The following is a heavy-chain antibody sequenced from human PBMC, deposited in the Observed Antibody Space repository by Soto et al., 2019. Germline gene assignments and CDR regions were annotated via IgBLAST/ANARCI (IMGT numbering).Heavy chain of an antibody. D-gene: IGHD3-10*01. CDR1: GYTLTGYW. J-gene: IGHJ6*02. Sequence: GASLKISCQGSGYTLTGYWIGWVRQMPGKGLEWMGIINPGDSDTRYSPSFQGQVTISVDKSIGTAYLRWSSLKASDTAIYYCARLGGGYYYAMDVWGQGTTVTVSS. CDR3: ARLGGGYYYAMDV. CDR2: INPGDSDT. V-gene: IGHV5-51*01.